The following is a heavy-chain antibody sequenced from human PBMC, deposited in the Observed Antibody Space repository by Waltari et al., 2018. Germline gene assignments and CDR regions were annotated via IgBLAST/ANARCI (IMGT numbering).Heavy chain of an antibody. CDR1: GGSFSGYY. Sequence: QVQLQQWGAGLLKPSETLSLTCAVYGGSFSGYYWSWIRQPPGKGLGWIGEINNSGSTNYNPSLKSRVTISVDTSKNQFALKLSSVTAADTAVYYCARGQQGGPVAGRGYYYYGMDVWGQGTTVTVSS. V-gene: IGHV4-34*01. CDR3: ARGQQGGPVAGRGYYYYGMDV. J-gene: IGHJ6*02. D-gene: IGHD6-19*01. CDR2: INNSGST.